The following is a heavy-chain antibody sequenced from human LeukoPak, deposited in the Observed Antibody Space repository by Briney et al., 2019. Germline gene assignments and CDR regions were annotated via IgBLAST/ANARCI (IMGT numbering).Heavy chain of an antibody. CDR2: ISSSSSTI. V-gene: IGHV3-48*01. CDR3: ARAPVQLERHPSSFDY. Sequence: PGGSLRLSCAASGFTFSSYSMNWVRQAPGKGLEWVSYISSSSSTIYYADSVKGRFTTSRDNAKNSLYLQMNSLRAEDTAVYYCARAPVQLERHPSSFDYWGQGTLVTVSS. CDR1: GFTFSSYS. J-gene: IGHJ4*02. D-gene: IGHD1-1*01.